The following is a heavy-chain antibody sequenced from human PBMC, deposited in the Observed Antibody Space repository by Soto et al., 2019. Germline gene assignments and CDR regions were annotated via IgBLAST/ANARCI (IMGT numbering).Heavy chain of an antibody. CDR3: ASIVLVPAAYFDY. V-gene: IGHV4-30-4*01. Sequence: SETLSLTCTVSGGSISRGDYYRSWIRQPPGKGLEWIGYIYYSGSTYYNPSLKSRVTISVDTSKNQFSLKLSSVTAADTAVYYCASIVLVPAAYFDYWGQGTLVTVSS. CDR2: IYYSGST. D-gene: IGHD2-2*01. CDR1: GGSISRGDYY. J-gene: IGHJ4*02.